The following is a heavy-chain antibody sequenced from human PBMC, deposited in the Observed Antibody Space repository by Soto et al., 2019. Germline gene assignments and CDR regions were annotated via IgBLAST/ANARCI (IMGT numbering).Heavy chain of an antibody. V-gene: IGHV3-74*01. D-gene: IGHD6-13*01. CDR2: IKSDGSST. CDR3: ARGSSTWYAFFAY. Sequence: QSGWCMRLGCAACGFTVSSYGMSGVRQAPGKGLVWVARIKSDGSSTSYVDSVKGRFTISRDNAESTLYLQMNSLRVEDMAVYYCARGSSTWYAFFAYRGRGTLVPVSS. J-gene: IGHJ4*01. CDR1: GFTVSSYG.